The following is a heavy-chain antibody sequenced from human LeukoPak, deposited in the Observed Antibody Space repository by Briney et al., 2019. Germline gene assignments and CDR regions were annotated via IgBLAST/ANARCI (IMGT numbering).Heavy chain of an antibody. CDR2: IVVGSGNT. CDR1: GFTFTSSA. D-gene: IGHD3-22*01. CDR3: AGSGYYPTLYYYGMDV. V-gene: IGHV1-58*01. J-gene: IGHJ6*02. Sequence: GASVKVSCKASGFTFTSSAVQWVRQARGQRLEWIGWIVVGSGNTNYAQKFQERVTITRDMSTSTAYMELSSLRSEDTAVYYCAGSGYYPTLYYYGMDVWGQGTTVTVSS.